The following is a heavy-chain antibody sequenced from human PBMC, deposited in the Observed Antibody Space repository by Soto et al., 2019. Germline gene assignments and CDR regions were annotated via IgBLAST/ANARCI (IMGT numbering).Heavy chain of an antibody. CDR2: IHYTGSA. J-gene: IGHJ3*02. CDR3: AREVISATDTDAFDI. V-gene: IGHV4-31*03. D-gene: IGHD1-1*01. Sequence: QVQLQESGPGLVKPSQTLSLTCTVSGGSISSGNHFWSWVRQHPGKGVEWVGYIHYTGSAHYNPSLKSRITISVDTSRNQFSLELSSVTAADTALYYCAREVISATDTDAFDIWGQGTMVTVSS. CDR1: GGSISSGNHF.